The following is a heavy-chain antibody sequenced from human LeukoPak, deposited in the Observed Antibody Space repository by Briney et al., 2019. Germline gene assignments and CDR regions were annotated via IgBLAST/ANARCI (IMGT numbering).Heavy chain of an antibody. CDR3: ASTSKNYYDSSGVGYFQH. V-gene: IGHV1-46*01. J-gene: IGHJ1*01. CDR2: INPSGGST. CDR1: GYTFINYG. D-gene: IGHD3-22*01. Sequence: GASVQVSCKASGYTFINYGLNWVRQAPGQGLEWMGIINPSGGSTSYAQKFQGRVTMTRDTSTSTVYMELSSLRSEDTAVYYCASTSKNYYDSSGVGYFQHWGQGTLVTVSS.